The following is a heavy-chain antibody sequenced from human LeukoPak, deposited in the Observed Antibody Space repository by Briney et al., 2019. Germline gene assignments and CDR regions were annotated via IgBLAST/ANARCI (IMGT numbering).Heavy chain of an antibody. J-gene: IGHJ4*02. Sequence: KASETLSLTCTVSGGSISSSSYYWGWIRQPAGKGLEWIGRIYTSGSTNYNPSLKSRVTISVDTSKNQFSLKLSSVTAADTAVYYCARGEGDHRGTEKVRYSGSYQTFDYWGQGTLVTVSS. V-gene: IGHV4-61*02. CDR1: GGSISSSSYY. CDR2: IYTSGST. CDR3: ARGEGDHRGTEKVRYSGSYQTFDY. D-gene: IGHD1-26*01.